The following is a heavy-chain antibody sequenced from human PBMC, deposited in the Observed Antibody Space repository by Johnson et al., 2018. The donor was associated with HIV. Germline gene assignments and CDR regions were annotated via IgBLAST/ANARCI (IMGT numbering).Heavy chain of an antibody. CDR1: GLTFSSFW. J-gene: IGHJ3*02. CDR2: LPFAGGEA. D-gene: IGHD2-8*02. Sequence: QVQLVESGGGVVQPGGSLRLSCAPPGLTFSSFWLSWSRQAPAKGLEWVAALPFAGGEASYADSVKGRSTSPRDNSKNTLYLQMNSLRAEDTALYYCAREGRYCVGGVCYCSFDMWGQGTMVTISS. V-gene: IGHV3-30*19. CDR3: AREGRYCVGGVCYCSFDM.